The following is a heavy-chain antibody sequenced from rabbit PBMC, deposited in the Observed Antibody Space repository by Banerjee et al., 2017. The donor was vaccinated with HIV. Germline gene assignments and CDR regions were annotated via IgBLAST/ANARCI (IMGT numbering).Heavy chain of an antibody. CDR1: RFPFSDKAV. D-gene: IGHD8-1*01. J-gene: IGHJ3*01. CDR3: ARDPGGGSASPTRLDL. Sequence: QEQLVESRGGLVKPGGSLKLSCTASRFPFSDKAVMCWVRQAPGKGLQWIACINAVTGKAVYATWAIGRFTFSKTSSTTATLQMTSLTAADTATYFCARDPGGGSASPTRLDLWGPGTLVTVS. CDR2: INAVTGKA. V-gene: IGHV1S45*01.